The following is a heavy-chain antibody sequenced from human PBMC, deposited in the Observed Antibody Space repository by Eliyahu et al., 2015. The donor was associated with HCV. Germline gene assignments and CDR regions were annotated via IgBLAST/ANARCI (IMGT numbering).Heavy chain of an antibody. CDR2: IYAGDST. D-gene: IGHD1-26*01. CDR1: GFSVSGNY. V-gene: IGHV3-53*02. CDR3: ARESVGARYFDL. J-gene: IGHJ2*01. Sequence: EVKLVESGGGLIQPGESVRLSXXXSGFSVSGNYMSWVRQAPGKGLEWVSVIYAGDSTFYADSVEGRFTISRDTSKNTVYLHMNSLRGEDTAVYFCARESVGARYFDLWGRGTLVSVSS.